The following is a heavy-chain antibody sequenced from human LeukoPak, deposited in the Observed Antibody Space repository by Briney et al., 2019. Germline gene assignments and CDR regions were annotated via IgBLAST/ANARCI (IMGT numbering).Heavy chain of an antibody. D-gene: IGHD3-16*01. J-gene: IGHJ5*01. CDR2: IRQDGSEK. V-gene: IGHV3-7*01. Sequence: GRSLRLSCAASAFTFSSYAMHWVRQAPGKGLEWVASIRQDGSEKYYVDSVKGRFTISRDNAKSSLYLQMNSLRAEDTAVYYCTRGGGAVDFGGQGALVTVSS. CDR1: AFTFSSYA. CDR3: TRGGGAVDF.